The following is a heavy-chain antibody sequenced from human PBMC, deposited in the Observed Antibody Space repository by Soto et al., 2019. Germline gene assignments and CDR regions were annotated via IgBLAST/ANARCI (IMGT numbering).Heavy chain of an antibody. V-gene: IGHV3-23*01. J-gene: IGHJ3*02. CDR2: ISGNGGTI. CDR3: ARDSGSSPIDAFDI. CDR1: GFIFSTYA. Sequence: GGSLRLSCATSGFIFSTYAMSWVRQAPGKGLEWASHISGNGGTIFYAESVKGRFTISRDNSKNTLYLQMNSLRAEDTVLYYCARDSGSSPIDAFDIWSQGTMVTVSS. D-gene: IGHD1-26*01.